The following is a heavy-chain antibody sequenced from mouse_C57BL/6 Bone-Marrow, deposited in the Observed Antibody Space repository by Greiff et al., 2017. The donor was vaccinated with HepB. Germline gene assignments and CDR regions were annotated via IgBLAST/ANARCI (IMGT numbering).Heavy chain of an antibody. CDR3: ARPHYDGYDIYYFDY. CDR1: GYTFPDYY. Sequence: VQLQQSGPVLVKPGASVKMSCKASGYTFPDYYMNWVTQSHGKSLAWIGLIHPYNGGTIYHQKFKGKATLTVDKSSSTAYMELNSLTSEDSAVYYCARPHYDGYDIYYFDYWGQGTTLTVSS. D-gene: IGHD2-2*01. CDR2: IHPYNGGT. V-gene: IGHV1-19*01. J-gene: IGHJ2*01.